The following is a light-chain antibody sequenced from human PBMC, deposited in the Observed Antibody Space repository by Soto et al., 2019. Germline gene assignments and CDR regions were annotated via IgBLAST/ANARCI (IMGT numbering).Light chain of an antibody. V-gene: IGLV2-14*01. J-gene: IGLJ2*01. CDR2: DVS. Sequence: QSALTQPASGSGSPGQSITISCTGTSSDVGGYNYVSWYQQHPGKAPKLMIYDVSNRPSGVSNRFSGSKSGNTASLTISGLQAEDEADYYCSSYTSRSTLAVFGVGTQLNVL. CDR3: SSYTSRSTLAV. CDR1: SSDVGGYNY.